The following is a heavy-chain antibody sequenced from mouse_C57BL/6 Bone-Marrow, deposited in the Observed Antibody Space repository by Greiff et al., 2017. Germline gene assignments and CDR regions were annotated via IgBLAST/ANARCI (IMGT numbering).Heavy chain of an antibody. CDR3: ARFYGPGVYFDY. CDR1: GFTFTDYY. Sequence: EVKLVESGGGLVQPGGSLSLSCAASGFTFTDYYMSWVRQPPGKALEWLGFIRNKANGYTTEYSASVKGRFTISRANSQSILYLQMNALRAEDSATYYCARFYGPGVYFDYWGQGTTLTVSS. J-gene: IGHJ2*01. CDR2: IRNKANGYTT. D-gene: IGHD1-2*01. V-gene: IGHV7-3*01.